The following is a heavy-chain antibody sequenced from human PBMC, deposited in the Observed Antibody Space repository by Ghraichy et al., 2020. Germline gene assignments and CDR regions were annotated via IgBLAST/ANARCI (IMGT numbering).Heavy chain of an antibody. CDR1: GGSFSGYY. D-gene: IGHD6-6*01. CDR3: ARAYSSSSFSDYYYYGMDV. V-gene: IGHV4-34*01. CDR2: IHHSGST. J-gene: IGHJ6*02. Sequence: SETLSLTCAVYGGSFSGYYWNWIRQPPGKGLDWIGEIHHSGSTNYNPSLKSRVTISVDTSKNQFSLKLSSVTAADTSVYYCARAYSSSSFSDYYYYGMDVWGQGTTVTVSS.